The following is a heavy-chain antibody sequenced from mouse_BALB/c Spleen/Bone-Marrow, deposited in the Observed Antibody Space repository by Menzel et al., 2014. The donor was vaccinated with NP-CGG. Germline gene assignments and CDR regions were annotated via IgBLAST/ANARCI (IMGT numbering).Heavy chain of an antibody. CDR2: IWSGGST. V-gene: IGHV2-2*02. CDR3: ARNPIRRNAMDY. CDR1: GFSLTSYG. D-gene: IGHD2-12*01. Sequence: QVQLQQSGPGLVQPSQSLSITCTVSGFSLTSYGVHWVRQSPGKGLEWLGVIWSGGSTDYNAPFMSRLNISKDSSKSQVFLKMNSLQANDTAIYYCARNPIRRNAMDYWGQGTSVTVSS. J-gene: IGHJ4*01.